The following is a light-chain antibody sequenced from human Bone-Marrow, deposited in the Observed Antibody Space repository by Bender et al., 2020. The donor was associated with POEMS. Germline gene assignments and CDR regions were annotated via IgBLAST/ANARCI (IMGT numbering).Light chain of an antibody. CDR1: NSDIGDHEF. V-gene: IGLV2-11*01. Sequence: QSALTQPRSVSGSPGQSVTISCTGTNSDIGDHEFVSWYRQFPGKAPKIILYDVNTRPSGGPDRFSGSKSGNTASLTISGFQAEDEADYFCCSYAGYNTFVFGGGTRVTVL. J-gene: IGLJ1*01. CDR2: DVN. CDR3: CSYAGYNTFV.